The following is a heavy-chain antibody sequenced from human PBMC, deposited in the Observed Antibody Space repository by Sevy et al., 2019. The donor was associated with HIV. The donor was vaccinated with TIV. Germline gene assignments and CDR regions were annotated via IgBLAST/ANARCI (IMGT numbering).Heavy chain of an antibody. D-gene: IGHD2-15*01. CDR3: AKEDFRYCSGGSCPDY. CDR1: GFTFSSYG. Sequence: GGSLRLSCAASGFTFSSYGMHWVRQAPGKGLEWVAVISYDGSNKYYADSVKGRFTSSRDKSKNTLYLQMNSLRAEDTAVYYCAKEDFRYCSGGSCPDYWGQGTLVTVSS. CDR2: ISYDGSNK. J-gene: IGHJ4*02. V-gene: IGHV3-30*18.